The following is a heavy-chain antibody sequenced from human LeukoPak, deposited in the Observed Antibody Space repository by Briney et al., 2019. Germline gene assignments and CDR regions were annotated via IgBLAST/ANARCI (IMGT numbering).Heavy chain of an antibody. CDR2: ISGSGGST. V-gene: IGHV3-23*01. D-gene: IGHD3-10*01. CDR3: AKGAYYYGSGSYFTYEDYFDY. J-gene: IGHJ4*02. CDR1: GFTFSSYA. Sequence: GGSLRLSCAASGFTFSSYAMSWVRQAPGKGLEWVSAISGSGGSTYYADSVKGRFTISRDNSKNTLYLQMNSLRAEDTAVYYCAKGAYYYGSGSYFTYEDYFDYWGQGTLVTVS.